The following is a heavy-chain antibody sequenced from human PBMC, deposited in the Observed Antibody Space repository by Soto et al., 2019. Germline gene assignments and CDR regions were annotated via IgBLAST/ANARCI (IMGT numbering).Heavy chain of an antibody. CDR1: GGTFSSLG. CDR3: ATRGTQGRWLEFADY. D-gene: IGHD5-12*01. J-gene: IGHJ4*02. Sequence: QVQLVQSGAEVKRPGSSVKVPCEASGGTFSSLGFTWVRQAPGQGLEWMGGIIPISGRTTSAPKFLGRVTITADESTRTTYMELTALTSDDTAIYYCATRGTQGRWLEFADYWGQGTLVTVSS. CDR2: IIPISGRT. V-gene: IGHV1-69*01.